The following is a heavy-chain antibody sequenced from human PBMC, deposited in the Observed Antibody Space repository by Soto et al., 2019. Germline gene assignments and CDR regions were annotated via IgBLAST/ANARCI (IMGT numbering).Heavy chain of an antibody. CDR1: GFTFISYA. J-gene: IGHJ4*02. V-gene: IGHV3-23*01. CDR2: ISGSGGST. D-gene: IGHD4-17*01. Sequence: PGGSLILSCAASGFTFISYAMSWVRQAPGKGLEWVSAISGSGGSTYYADSVKGRFTISRDNSKNTLYLQMNSLRAEDTAVYYCAKRAHYDYGAPRSFDYWGQGTQVTVSS. CDR3: AKRAHYDYGAPRSFDY.